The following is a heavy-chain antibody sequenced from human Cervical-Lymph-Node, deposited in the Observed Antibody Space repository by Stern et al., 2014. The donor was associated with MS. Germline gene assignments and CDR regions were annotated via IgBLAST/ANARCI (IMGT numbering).Heavy chain of an antibody. CDR1: GYTFTGYY. D-gene: IGHD5/OR15-5a*01. J-gene: IGHJ1*01. CDR2: INPNSGGT. V-gene: IGHV1-2*02. Sequence: VQLVESGAEVKKPGASVKVSCKASGYTFTGYYMHWVRQAPGQGLEWMGWINPNSGGTNYAQKFQGRVTMTRDTSISTAYMELSRLRSDDTAVYYCARVLRFGPKKYPYSTIPPFTHWGQGTLVTVSS. CDR3: ARVLRFGPKKYPYSTIPPFTH.